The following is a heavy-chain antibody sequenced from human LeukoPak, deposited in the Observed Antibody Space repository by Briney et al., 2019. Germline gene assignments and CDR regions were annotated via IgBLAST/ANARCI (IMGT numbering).Heavy chain of an antibody. J-gene: IGHJ4*02. V-gene: IGHV3-53*01. CDR1: GFTVSSTY. Sequence: GSLRLSCAASGFTVSSTYMSWVRQAPGKGLDWVSVIYIGGSTYYADSVKGRFTISRDNSKNTLYLQMNSLRAEDTAVYYCARDKQWPEYYFDYWGQGTLVAVSS. CDR2: IYIGGST. CDR3: ARDKQWPEYYFDY. D-gene: IGHD1/OR15-1a*01.